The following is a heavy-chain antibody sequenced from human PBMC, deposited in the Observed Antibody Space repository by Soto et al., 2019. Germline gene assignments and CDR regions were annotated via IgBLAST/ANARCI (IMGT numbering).Heavy chain of an antibody. CDR3: ARGNVVVTAPAYYGMDV. CDR1: GGSISSSNW. J-gene: IGHJ6*02. D-gene: IGHD2-21*02. CDR2: IYHSGST. Sequence: QVQLQESGPGLVKPSGTLSLTCAVSGGSISSSNWWSWVRQPPGKGLEWIGEIYHSGSTNYNPSLKSRVTISVDKSKNQCSRKLSSVTAADTAVYYCARGNVVVTAPAYYGMDVWGQGTTVTVSS. V-gene: IGHV4-4*02.